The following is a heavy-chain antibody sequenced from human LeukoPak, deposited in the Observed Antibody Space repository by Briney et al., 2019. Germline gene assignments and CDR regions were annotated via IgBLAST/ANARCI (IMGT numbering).Heavy chain of an antibody. V-gene: IGHV4-38-2*02. D-gene: IGHD6-13*01. J-gene: IGHJ4*02. Sequence: SETLSLTCTVSGYSISNGFYWGWIRQPPGKGLEWVGSIYHRGSTYYNPSLRSRVTISLDRSKKKFSLKLTSVTAADTAVYYCARVGDSSSSNPFDYWGQGTLVTVSS. CDR2: IYHRGST. CDR1: GYSISNGFY. CDR3: ARVGDSSSSNPFDY.